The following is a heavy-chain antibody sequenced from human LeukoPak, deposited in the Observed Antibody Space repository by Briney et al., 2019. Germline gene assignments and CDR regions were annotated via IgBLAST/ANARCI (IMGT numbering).Heavy chain of an antibody. CDR3: ARQSQYSGYQAPDY. Sequence: SETLSLTCTVSGGSISSYYWSWVRQPAGKGLEWIWRIYASGNTNYNPSLKGRVTMTVDTSKNQFSLKLSSVSAADTAVYYCARQSQYSGYQAPDYWGQGTLVTVSS. V-gene: IGHV4-4*07. J-gene: IGHJ4*02. CDR2: IYASGNT. D-gene: IGHD5-12*01. CDR1: GGSISSYY.